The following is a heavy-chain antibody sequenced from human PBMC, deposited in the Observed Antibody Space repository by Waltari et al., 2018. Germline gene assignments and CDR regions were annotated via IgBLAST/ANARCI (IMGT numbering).Heavy chain of an antibody. J-gene: IGHJ5*02. CDR2: INYSGST. V-gene: IGHV4-39*01. Sequence: QLQLQESGPGLVKPSETLSLTCTVSGASIRSSSHYWGGIRQPPGKGLEWIGSINYSGSTYYNPSLKSRVTISVDTSKSQFSLKLSSVTAADTAVYYCASTPRWFDPWGQGTLVTVSS. CDR3: ASTPRWFDP. D-gene: IGHD2-15*01. CDR1: GASIRSSSHY.